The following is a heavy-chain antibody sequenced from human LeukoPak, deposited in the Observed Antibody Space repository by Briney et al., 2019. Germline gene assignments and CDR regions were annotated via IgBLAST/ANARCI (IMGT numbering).Heavy chain of an antibody. V-gene: IGHV1-69-2*01. J-gene: IGHJ4*02. CDR3: AIGGSYYKDY. CDR2: VDPENGKA. D-gene: IGHD1-26*01. CDR1: GYTFIDYY. Sequence: GASVKVSCKTSGYTFIDYYMHWVQQAPRKGLEWMGRVDPENGKAIYAEKFQGRVTITADTSTDTAYMDLSSLRSEDTAVYYCAIGGSYYKDYWGQGTLVTVSS.